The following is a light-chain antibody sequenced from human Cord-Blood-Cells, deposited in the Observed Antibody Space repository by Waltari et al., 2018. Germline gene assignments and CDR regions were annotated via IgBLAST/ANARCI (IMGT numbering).Light chain of an antibody. CDR3: CSYAGSYTNWV. Sequence: QSALTQPRSVSGSPGQSVTISCTGTSSDVGGYNYVSWYQQHPGKASKLMIYDFSKRPSGVPDRFSGSKSGNTASLTISGLQAEDEADYYCCSYAGSYTNWVFGGGTKLTVL. V-gene: IGLV2-11*01. J-gene: IGLJ3*02. CDR1: SSDVGGYNY. CDR2: DFS.